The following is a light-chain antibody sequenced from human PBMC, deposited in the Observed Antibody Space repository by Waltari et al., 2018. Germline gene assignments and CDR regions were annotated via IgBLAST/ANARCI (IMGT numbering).Light chain of an antibody. CDR1: RSNIGANYD. Sequence: QSVLTQPPSLSGAPGQRVTISCTGSRSNIGANYDVHWYQHLPATAPKLLIYGDINRPSGVPDRFSGSKSGTSASLAITGLRAEDEADYYCQSYDSSLSGVVFGGGTKLTVL. CDR3: QSYDSSLSGVV. V-gene: IGLV1-40*01. J-gene: IGLJ2*01. CDR2: GDI.